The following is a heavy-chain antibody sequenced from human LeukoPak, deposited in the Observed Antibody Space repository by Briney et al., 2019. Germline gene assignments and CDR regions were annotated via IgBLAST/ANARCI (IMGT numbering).Heavy chain of an antibody. J-gene: IGHJ4*02. D-gene: IGHD3-10*01. CDR3: AKVAKYYYGPETYYFFEQ. Sequence: GGPLRLSCAASGFTFSSYGMHWVRQAPGKGLERVANINQDGTEKYYVDSVKGRFTISRDYAKNSLYLQMNSLRVEDTAVYYCAKVAKYYYGPETYYFFEQWGQGTPVTASS. CDR2: INQDGTEK. V-gene: IGHV3-7*01. CDR1: GFTFSSYG.